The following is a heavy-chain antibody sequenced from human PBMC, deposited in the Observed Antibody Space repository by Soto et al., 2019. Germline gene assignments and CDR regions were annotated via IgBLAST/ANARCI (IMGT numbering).Heavy chain of an antibody. D-gene: IGHD6-13*01. J-gene: IGHJ4*02. CDR1: GFNFSSYA. V-gene: IGHV3-23*01. CDR2: ISGSGGST. Sequence: PGGSLRLSCAASGFNFSSYAMSWVRQAPEKGLEWVSVISGSGGSTYYADSVKGRFTISRDSSKNALYLQMNSLRAEDTAVYYCAKGTFIAAAGMFDYWGQGTLVTVSS. CDR3: AKGTFIAAAGMFDY.